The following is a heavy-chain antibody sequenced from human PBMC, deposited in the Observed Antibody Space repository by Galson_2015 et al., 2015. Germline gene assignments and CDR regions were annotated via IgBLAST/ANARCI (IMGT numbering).Heavy chain of an antibody. Sequence: SLRLSCAASGFTFSSYAMKWVRQAPGKGLEWVSGISGSCGYTYYADSVKGRFTISRDNSKNTLYLQMNGLRVDDMAVYYCANSRYSETYCPNWGQGTLVTVSS. D-gene: IGHD1-26*01. J-gene: IGHJ4*02. CDR2: ISGSCGYT. CDR1: GFTFSSYA. CDR3: ANSRYSETYCPN. V-gene: IGHV3-23*01.